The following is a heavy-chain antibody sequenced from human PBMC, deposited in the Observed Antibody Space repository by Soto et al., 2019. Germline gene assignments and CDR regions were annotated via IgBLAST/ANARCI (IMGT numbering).Heavy chain of an antibody. V-gene: IGHV4-59*01. J-gene: IGHJ6*04. CDR2: IYYSGST. Sequence: PSETLSLTCTVSGGSISSYYWSWIRQPPGKGLEWIGYIYYSGSTNYNPSLKSRVTISVDTSKNQFSLKLSSVTATDTAVYYCARHAAGSRSYVYNGMDVWGKGTTVTVSS. CDR3: ARHAAGSRSYVYNGMDV. CDR1: GGSISSYY. D-gene: IGHD3-10*01.